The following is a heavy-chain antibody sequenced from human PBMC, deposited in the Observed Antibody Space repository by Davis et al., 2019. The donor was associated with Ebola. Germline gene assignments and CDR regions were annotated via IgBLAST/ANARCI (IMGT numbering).Heavy chain of an antibody. CDR1: GGSFSGYY. V-gene: IGHV3-23*01. Sequence: ETLSLTCAVYGGSFSGYYWSWVRQAPGKGLEWVSAISGSGGSTYCADSVKGRFTISRDNSKNTLYLQMNSLRAEDTAVYYCAKPLPRLYGMDVWGQGTTVTVSS. J-gene: IGHJ6*02. CDR3: AKPLPRLYGMDV. CDR2: ISGSGGST.